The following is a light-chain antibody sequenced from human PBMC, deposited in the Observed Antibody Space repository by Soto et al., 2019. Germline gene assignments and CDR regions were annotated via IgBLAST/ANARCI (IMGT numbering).Light chain of an antibody. J-gene: IGKJ2*01. CDR3: QQYISPPRYT. CDR1: QNLLYNSNNKHY. V-gene: IGKV4-1*01. CDR2: WAS. Sequence: DIVMTQSPDSLAVSLGERATINCKSSQNLLYNSNNKHYLAWDQQRPGQPPKLLIYWASSRESGVPDRFSGSGSATDFTLTINNLQAEDVAIYDCQQYISPPRYTFVQGTKLEIK.